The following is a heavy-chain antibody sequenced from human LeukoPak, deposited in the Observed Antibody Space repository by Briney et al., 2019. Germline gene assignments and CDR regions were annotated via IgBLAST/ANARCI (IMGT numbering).Heavy chain of an antibody. V-gene: IGHV3-30*02. Sequence: PGGSLRLSCAASGFTFSSYGMHWVRQAPGKGLEWVAFIRYDASKKYYADPAKGRFTISRDNSKNTLYLQMNSLRAEDTAVYYCAKDPRPLNGIFSYYYYMDVWGKGTTVTVSS. D-gene: IGHD2-8*01. CDR2: IRYDASKK. J-gene: IGHJ6*03. CDR3: AKDPRPLNGIFSYYYYMDV. CDR1: GFTFSSYG.